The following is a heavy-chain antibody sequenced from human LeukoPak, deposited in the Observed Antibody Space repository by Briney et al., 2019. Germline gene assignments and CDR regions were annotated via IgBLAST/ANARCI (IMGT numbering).Heavy chain of an antibody. V-gene: IGHV1-24*01. CDR2: FDPEDGET. Sequence: SVKVSCKVSGYTLTELSMHWVRQAPGKGLEWMGGFDPEDGETIYAQKFQGRVTMTEDTSTDTAYMELSSLRSEDTAVYYCATSNYGDVRGPRFDYWGQGTLVTVSS. D-gene: IGHD4-17*01. CDR1: GYTLTELS. J-gene: IGHJ4*02. CDR3: ATSNYGDVRGPRFDY.